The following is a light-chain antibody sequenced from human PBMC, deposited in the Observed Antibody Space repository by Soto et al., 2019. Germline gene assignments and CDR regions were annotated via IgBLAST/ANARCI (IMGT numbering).Light chain of an antibody. CDR2: GPS. Sequence: EIVLTQSPGTLSLSPGERATLSCRASQSVSSNYVAWYQQKPGQAPRLLIYGPSSRATGIPDRFSGSGSGTDFTLSISRLEPEDFAVYYCQQYGSSPPNTFGQGTKLEIK. CDR3: QQYGSSPPNT. J-gene: IGKJ2*01. V-gene: IGKV3-20*01. CDR1: QSVSSNY.